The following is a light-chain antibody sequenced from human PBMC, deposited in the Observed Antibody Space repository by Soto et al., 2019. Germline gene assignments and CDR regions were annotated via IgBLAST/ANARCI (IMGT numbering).Light chain of an antibody. J-gene: IGKJ4*01. CDR2: DAS. V-gene: IGKV3-11*01. Sequence: EIVLTQSPATLSLSPGERATLSCRASQSISSHLAWYQQKPGQAPRLLMYDASNRATDIPARFSGSGSGTDFTLTISSLEPEDFAVYYCQQRPNWPLTFGGGTKVEIK. CDR1: QSISSH. CDR3: QQRPNWPLT.